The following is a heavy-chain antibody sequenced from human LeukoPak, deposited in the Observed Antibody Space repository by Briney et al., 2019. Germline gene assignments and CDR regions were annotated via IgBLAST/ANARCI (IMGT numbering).Heavy chain of an antibody. D-gene: IGHD1-1*01. Sequence: SETLSLTCAVYGGSFSGYYWSWIRQPPGKGLEWIGEINHRGSTNYNPSLKSRVTISVDTSKNQFSLKLSSVTAADTAVYYCTRARVGNEFSDYWGQGTLVTVSS. CDR3: TRARVGNEFSDY. V-gene: IGHV4-34*01. CDR2: INHRGST. J-gene: IGHJ4*02. CDR1: GGSFSGYY.